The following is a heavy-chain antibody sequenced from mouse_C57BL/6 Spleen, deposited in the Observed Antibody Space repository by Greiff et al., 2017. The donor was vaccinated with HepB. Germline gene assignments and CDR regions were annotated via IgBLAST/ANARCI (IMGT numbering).Heavy chain of an antibody. CDR2: INPNNGGT. CDR3: AREEYFDY. V-gene: IGHV1-26*01. CDR1: GYTFTDYY. Sequence: EVQLQQSGPELVKPGASVKISCKASGYTFTDYYMNWVKQSHGKSLEWIGDINPNNGGTSYNQKFKGKATLTVDKSSSTAYRELRSLTSEDSAVYYCAREEYFDYWGQGTTLTVSS. J-gene: IGHJ2*01.